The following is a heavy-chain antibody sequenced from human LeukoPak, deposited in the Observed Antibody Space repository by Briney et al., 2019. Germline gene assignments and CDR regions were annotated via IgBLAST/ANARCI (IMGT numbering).Heavy chain of an antibody. CDR2: ISSSSSYI. V-gene: IGHV3-21*01. CDR3: ARASDIVVVVAATKNYYYYMDV. J-gene: IGHJ6*03. CDR1: GFTFSSYG. D-gene: IGHD2-15*01. Sequence: GGSLRLSCAASGFTFSSYGMHWVRQAPGKGLEWVSSISSSSSYIYYADSVKGRFTISRDNAKNSLYLQMNSLRAEDTAVYYCARASDIVVVVAATKNYYYYMDVWGKGTTVTVSS.